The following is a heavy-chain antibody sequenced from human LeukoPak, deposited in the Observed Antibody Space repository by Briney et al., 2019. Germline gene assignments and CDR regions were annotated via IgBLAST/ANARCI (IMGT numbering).Heavy chain of an antibody. Sequence: SETLSLTCTVSGGSISSSSYYWGWIRQPPGKGLEWIGSIYYSGSTYYNPSLKSRVTISVDTSKNQFSLKLSSVTAADTAVYYCARHGGLVTLIPFDYWGQGTLVTVSS. CDR1: GGSISSSSYY. V-gene: IGHV4-39*01. CDR2: IYYSGST. J-gene: IGHJ4*02. CDR3: ARHGGLVTLIPFDY. D-gene: IGHD2-21*01.